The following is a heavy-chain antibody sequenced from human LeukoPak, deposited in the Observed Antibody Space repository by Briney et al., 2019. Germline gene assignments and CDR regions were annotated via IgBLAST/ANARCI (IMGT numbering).Heavy chain of an antibody. CDR1: GGSIGSYY. CDR2: IYYSGST. J-gene: IGHJ4*02. CDR3: ARLNAPSFGESAPFDY. Sequence: SETLSLTCTVSGGSIGSYYWSWIRQPPGKGLEWIGYIYYSGSTNYNPSLKSRVTISVDTSKNQFSLKLSSVTAADTAVYYCARLNAPSFGESAPFDYWGQGTLVTVSS. V-gene: IGHV4-59*08. D-gene: IGHD3-10*01.